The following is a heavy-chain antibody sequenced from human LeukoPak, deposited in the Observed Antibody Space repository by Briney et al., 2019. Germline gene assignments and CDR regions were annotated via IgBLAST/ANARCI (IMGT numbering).Heavy chain of an antibody. CDR3: ARDYHPIVLMVYAPPRHAFDI. CDR2: INPNSGGT. Sequence: GASVKVSCKASGYTFTGYYMHWVRQAPGQGLEWMGWINPNSGGTNYAQKFQGRVTMTRDTSISTAYMELSRLRSDDTAVYYCARDYHPIVLMVYAPPRHAFDIWGQGTMVTVSS. CDR1: GYTFTGYY. V-gene: IGHV1-2*02. D-gene: IGHD2-8*01. J-gene: IGHJ3*02.